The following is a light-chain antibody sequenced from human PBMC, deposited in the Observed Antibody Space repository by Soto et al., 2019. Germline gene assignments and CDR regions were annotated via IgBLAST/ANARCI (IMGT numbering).Light chain of an antibody. Sequence: DTQLTQSPSFVSASVGDRVTITCRASQDIGNFLAWYQQKPGKAPKLLIYSASTLQSGVPSRFSGSGSAAEFSLTISSLQPEDFAAYFCQQLNNYPLTFGGGTKVDI. J-gene: IGKJ4*01. V-gene: IGKV1-9*01. CDR3: QQLNNYPLT. CDR2: SAS. CDR1: QDIGNF.